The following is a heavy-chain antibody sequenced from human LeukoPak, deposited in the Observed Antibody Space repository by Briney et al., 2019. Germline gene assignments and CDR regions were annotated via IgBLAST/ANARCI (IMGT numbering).Heavy chain of an antibody. CDR3: ARGIYCTSISCYSFDY. CDR2: ISWSGGST. D-gene: IGHD2-2*01. Sequence: GGSLRLPCAASGFTFENYGMSWVRQAPGKGLEWVSGISWSGGSTGYADSLKGRFTISRDNAENSLYVQVNSLRAEDTALYYCARGIYCTSISCYSFDYWGQGTLVTVSS. CDR1: GFTFENYG. V-gene: IGHV3-20*04. J-gene: IGHJ4*02.